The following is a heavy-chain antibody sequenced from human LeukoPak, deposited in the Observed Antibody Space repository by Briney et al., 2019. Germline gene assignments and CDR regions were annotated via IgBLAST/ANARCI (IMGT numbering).Heavy chain of an antibody. V-gene: IGHV3-30-3*01. J-gene: IGHJ4*02. D-gene: IGHD1-26*01. Sequence: GRSLRLSCAASGFTFSSYAMHWVRQAPGKGLEWVAVISYDGSNKYYADSVKGRFTISRDSSKNTVFLQMNSLRAEDTALYYCAKGRVGNTMYYFDYWGQGTLVTVSS. CDR2: ISYDGSNK. CDR1: GFTFSSYA. CDR3: AKGRVGNTMYYFDY.